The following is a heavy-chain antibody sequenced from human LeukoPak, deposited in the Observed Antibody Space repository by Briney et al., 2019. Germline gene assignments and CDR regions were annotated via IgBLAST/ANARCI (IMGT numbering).Heavy chain of an antibody. Sequence: GGSLRLSCAASGFTFSNYWMQWVRQDPGKGLVWVSRINSDGSSTKYADSVKGRFTISRDNAKNTVYLQMNSLRVEDTAVYYCVRGRGVTANNAFDTWGQGTMVTVSS. CDR1: GFTFSNYW. J-gene: IGHJ3*02. D-gene: IGHD2-21*02. V-gene: IGHV3-74*03. CDR3: VRGRGVTANNAFDT. CDR2: INSDGSST.